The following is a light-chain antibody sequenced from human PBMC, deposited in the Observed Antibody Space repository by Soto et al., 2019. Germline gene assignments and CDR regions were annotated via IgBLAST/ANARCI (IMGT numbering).Light chain of an antibody. CDR1: QSVRSH. J-gene: IGKJ1*01. CDR3: QQYHIWWT. V-gene: IGKV3-15*01. Sequence: EIVMTQSPATLSVSPGERATLSCRASQSVRSHLAWYQQKPGQAPRLLISGATTRAAGSQARFSGSGSGTVFRLTISSLQSEGFAFYYCQQYHIWWTFGEGTKVEIK. CDR2: GAT.